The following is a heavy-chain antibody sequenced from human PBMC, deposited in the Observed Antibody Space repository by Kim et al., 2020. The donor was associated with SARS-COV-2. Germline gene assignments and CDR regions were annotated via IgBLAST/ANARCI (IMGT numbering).Heavy chain of an antibody. J-gene: IGHJ4*02. D-gene: IGHD5-12*01. CDR2: IYYSGST. V-gene: IGHV4-39*01. Sequence: SETLSLTCTVSGGSISSSSYYWGWIRQPPGKGLEWIGSIYYSGSTYYNPSLKSRVTISVDTSKNQFSLKLSSVTAADTAVYYCARHGVEMATSLYFDYWGQGTLVTVSS. CDR3: ARHGVEMATSLYFDY. CDR1: GGSISSSSYY.